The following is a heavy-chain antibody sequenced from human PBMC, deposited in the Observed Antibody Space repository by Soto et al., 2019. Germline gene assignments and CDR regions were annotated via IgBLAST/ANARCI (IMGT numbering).Heavy chain of an antibody. CDR1: GFSLSTSGVG. J-gene: IGHJ4*02. D-gene: IGHD5-18*01. Sequence: SGPTLVNPTQTLTLTCTFSGFSLSTSGVGVGWIRQPPGKALEWLALIYWNDDKRYSPSLKSRLTITKDTSKNQVVLTMTNMDPVDTATYYCAPRLVDTDMGQPNNTKEFDYWGQGTLVTVSS. CDR3: APRLVDTDMGQPNNTKEFDY. CDR2: IYWNDDK. V-gene: IGHV2-5*01.